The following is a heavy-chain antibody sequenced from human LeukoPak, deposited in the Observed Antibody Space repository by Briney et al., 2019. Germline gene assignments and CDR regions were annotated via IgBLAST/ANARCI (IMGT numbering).Heavy chain of an antibody. CDR3: ARGRRYFDWLLFPRNWFDP. CDR1: GGSFSGYY. Sequence: SETLSLTCAVYGGSFSGYYWSWIRQPPGKGLEWIGEINHSGSTNYNPSLKSRVTISVDTSKNQFSLKLSSVTAADTAVYYCARGRRYFDWLLFPRNWFDPWGQGTLVTASS. J-gene: IGHJ5*02. CDR2: INHSGST. V-gene: IGHV4-34*01. D-gene: IGHD3-9*01.